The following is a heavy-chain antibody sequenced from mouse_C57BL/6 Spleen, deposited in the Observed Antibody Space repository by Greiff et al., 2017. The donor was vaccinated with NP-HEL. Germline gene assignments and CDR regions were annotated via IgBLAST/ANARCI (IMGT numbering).Heavy chain of an antibody. CDR1: GFTFSNYW. CDR2: IRLKSDNYAT. J-gene: IGHJ3*01. V-gene: IGHV6-3*01. D-gene: IGHD1-1*01. CDR3: TEFTTVEGFAY. Sequence: EVQLVESGGGLVQPGGSMKLSCVASGFTFSNYWMNWVRQSPEKGLEWVAQIRLKSDNYATHYAESVKGRFTISRDDSKSSVYLQMNNLRAEDTGIYYCTEFTTVEGFAYWGQGTLVTVSA.